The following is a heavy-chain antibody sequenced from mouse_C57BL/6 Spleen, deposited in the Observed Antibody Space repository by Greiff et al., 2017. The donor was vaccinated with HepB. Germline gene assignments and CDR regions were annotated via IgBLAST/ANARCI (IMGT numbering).Heavy chain of an antibody. CDR1: GSAFSSSW. Sequence: QVQLQQSGAGLVKPGASVKISCKASGSAFSSSWMNGVRQRPVKGLGWIGQIYPGDGDTNYNGKFKGKATLTADKSSSTAYMQLSSLTSEDSAVYFCAKGNYDYWGQGTTLTVSS. CDR2: IYPGDGDT. D-gene: IGHD2-1*01. V-gene: IGHV1-80*01. CDR3: AKGNYDY. J-gene: IGHJ2*01.